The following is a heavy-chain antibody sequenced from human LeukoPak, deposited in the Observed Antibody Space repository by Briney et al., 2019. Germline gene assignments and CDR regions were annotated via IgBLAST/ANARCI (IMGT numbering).Heavy chain of an antibody. J-gene: IGHJ4*02. CDR1: GFTFSSDA. CDR3: AKKEEYYFDY. D-gene: IGHD3-10*01. CDR2: ISSSGSTM. Sequence: GGSLRLSCAASGFTFSSDAMNWVRQAPGKGLEWVSYISSSGSTMYYADSVKGRFTISRDNAKNSLYLQMNSLRAENTAVYYCAKKEEYYFDYWGQGTLVTVSS. V-gene: IGHV3-48*03.